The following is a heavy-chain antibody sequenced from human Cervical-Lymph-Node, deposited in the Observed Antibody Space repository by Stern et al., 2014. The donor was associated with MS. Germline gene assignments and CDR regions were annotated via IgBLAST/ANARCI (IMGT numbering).Heavy chain of an antibody. D-gene: IGHD3-22*01. V-gene: IGHV3-7*03. J-gene: IGHJ4*02. CDR1: GFTFSSYW. CDR3: ALFTYYYDSSGIFDY. CDR2: IKQDGSEK. Sequence: EVQLVESGGGLVQPGGSLRLSCAASGFTFSSYWMSWVRQAPGKGLEWVANIKQDGSEKYYVDSGKGRFTISRDNAKNSLYLQMNSLRAEDTAVYYCALFTYYYDSSGIFDYWGQGTLVTVSS.